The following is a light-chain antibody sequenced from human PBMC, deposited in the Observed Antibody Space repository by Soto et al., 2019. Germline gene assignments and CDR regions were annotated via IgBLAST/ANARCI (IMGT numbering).Light chain of an antibody. CDR2: GAS. CDR1: WSVSSSY. CDR3: QHYGSSPPYT. V-gene: IGKV3-20*01. J-gene: IGKJ2*01. Sequence: IVLTQSPDTLSLSPGERATLYCRASWSVSSSYLAWYQHKAGQAPRLLISGASNRATDIPDRFSGSESGTGFTLTISRLEPEDFAVYYCQHYGSSPPYTFGQGTKLEIK.